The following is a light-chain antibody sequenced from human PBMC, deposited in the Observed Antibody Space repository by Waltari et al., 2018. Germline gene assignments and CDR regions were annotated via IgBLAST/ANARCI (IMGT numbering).Light chain of an antibody. CDR3: QQYNSSLLST. Sequence: EIVLTQSPGPLSLSPGERASLSCRTSQSVSSNYLAWYQQRPGQAPRLLTYGASSRAIGIPDRFSGSGSGTDFTLTISRLEPEDFAVYYCQQYNSSLLSTFGQGTKVEIK. CDR2: GAS. CDR1: QSVSSNY. J-gene: IGKJ2*01. V-gene: IGKV3-20*01.